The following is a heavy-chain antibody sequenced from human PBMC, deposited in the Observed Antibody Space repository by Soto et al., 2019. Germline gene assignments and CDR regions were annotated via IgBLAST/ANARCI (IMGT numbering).Heavy chain of an antibody. CDR3: ARDLYPLAYYFDF. J-gene: IGHJ4*02. CDR2: IVPIFGKP. D-gene: IGHD2-8*01. CDR1: GGAFSRYA. Sequence: GASVKVSCKASGGAFSRYALNWVRHAPGQGPEWMGGIVPIFGKPKYAPRLKGRVTMTADTSTSTAYMELRSLRSDDTAVYYCARDLYPLAYYFDFGGQGTLVTVSS. V-gene: IGHV1-69*06.